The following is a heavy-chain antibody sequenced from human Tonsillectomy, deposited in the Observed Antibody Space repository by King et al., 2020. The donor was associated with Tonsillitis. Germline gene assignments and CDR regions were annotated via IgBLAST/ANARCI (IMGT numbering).Heavy chain of an antibody. J-gene: IGHJ4*02. Sequence: VQLVESGGGVVQPGRSLRLSCAASGFTFSSHAIHWVRQPPGKGLEWVAFISYDGSAKYYADSVKGRFTISRDNSKNTVYLQMNSLRGEDMAVYFCARDLIERSSLDYWGQGTLVTVSS. CDR3: ARDLIERSSLDY. CDR1: GFTFSSHA. CDR2: ISYDGSAK. V-gene: IGHV3-30*04. D-gene: IGHD2-21*01.